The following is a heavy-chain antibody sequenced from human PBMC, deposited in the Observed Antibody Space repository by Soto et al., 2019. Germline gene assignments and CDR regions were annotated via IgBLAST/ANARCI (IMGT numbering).Heavy chain of an antibody. CDR2: IYTSGST. Sequence: SETLSLTCTVSGGSISSYYWSWIRQPAGKGLEWIGRIYTSGSTNYNPSLKSRVTMSVDTSKNQFSLKLSSVTAADTAVYYCVTTLYSSSSGWFDPWGQGTLVTVSS. CDR1: GGSISSYY. V-gene: IGHV4-4*07. D-gene: IGHD6-6*01. CDR3: VTTLYSSSSGWFDP. J-gene: IGHJ5*02.